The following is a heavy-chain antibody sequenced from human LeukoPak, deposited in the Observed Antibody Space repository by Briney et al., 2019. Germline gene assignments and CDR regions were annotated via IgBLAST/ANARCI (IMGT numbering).Heavy chain of an antibody. D-gene: IGHD6-13*01. CDR3: ARDSSSWYWGPFDY. CDR2: INSNSGGT. Sequence: ASVKVSCKASGYTFTGYYMHWVRQAPGQGLEWMGWINSNSGGTNYAQKFQGRVTMTRDTSISTAYMELSRLRSDDTAVYYCARDSSSWYWGPFDYWGQGTLVTVSS. CDR1: GYTFTGYY. J-gene: IGHJ4*02. V-gene: IGHV1-2*02.